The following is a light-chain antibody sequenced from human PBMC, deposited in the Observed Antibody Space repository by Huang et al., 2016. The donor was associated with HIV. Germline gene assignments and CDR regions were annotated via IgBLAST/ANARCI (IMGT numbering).Light chain of an antibody. V-gene: IGKV4-1*01. Sequence: DIVMTQSPDSLSVSPGERATIDCKSSQSLLYSLNNKNYLAWFQQKPRRPPKLLLYWASTRESGIPERFSGSGSGTDFTLTINNLQPEDVATYYCQQYYQNPQTFGQGT. CDR3: QQYYQNPQT. J-gene: IGKJ5*01. CDR2: WAS. CDR1: QSLLYSLNNKNY.